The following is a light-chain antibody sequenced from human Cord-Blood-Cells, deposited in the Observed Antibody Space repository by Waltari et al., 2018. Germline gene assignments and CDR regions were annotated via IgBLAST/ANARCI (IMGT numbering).Light chain of an antibody. CDR1: SSAVGSYNL. CDR2: EGS. V-gene: IGLV2-23*03. CDR3: CSYAGSSTFVV. J-gene: IGLJ2*01. Sequence: QSALTQPASVSGSPGQSITISCTGTSSAVGSYNLVSWYRQHPGKAPKLMIYEGSKRPSGVSNRFSGSKSGNTASLTISGLQAEDEADYYCCSYAGSSTFVVFGGGTKLTVL.